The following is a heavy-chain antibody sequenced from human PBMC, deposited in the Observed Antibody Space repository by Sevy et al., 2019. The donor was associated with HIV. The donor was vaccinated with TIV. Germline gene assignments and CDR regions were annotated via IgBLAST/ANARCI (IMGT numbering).Heavy chain of an antibody. CDR2: IWYDGSNK. D-gene: IGHD3-22*01. V-gene: IGHV3-33*01. J-gene: IGHJ3*02. Sequence: GGSLRLSCAASGFTFSSYGMHWVRQAPGKGLEWVAVIWYDGSNKYYADSVKGRFTISRDNSKNTLYLQMNSLRAEDTAVYYCARESHPSGHITMIVVVTGAFDIWGQGTMVTVSS. CDR3: ARESHPSGHITMIVVVTGAFDI. CDR1: GFTFSSYG.